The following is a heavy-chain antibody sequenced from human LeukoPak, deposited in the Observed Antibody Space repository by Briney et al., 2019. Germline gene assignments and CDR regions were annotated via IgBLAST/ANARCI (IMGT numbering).Heavy chain of an antibody. CDR3: ARDGHGDFWRARRTYYMDV. V-gene: IGHV3-21*01. Sequence: PGGSLRLSCAASGFTFSSYIINWVRQAPGKGLEWVSSISSSNSYIYYADSVKGRFTISRDNAKNSLYLQMNSLRAEDTAVYYCARDGHGDFWRARRTYYMDVWGKGTTVTVSS. CDR2: ISSSNSYI. J-gene: IGHJ6*03. D-gene: IGHD3-3*01. CDR1: GFTFSSYI.